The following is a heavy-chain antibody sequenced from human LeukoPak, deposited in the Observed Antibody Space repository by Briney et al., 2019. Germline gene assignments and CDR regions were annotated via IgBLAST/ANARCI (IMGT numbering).Heavy chain of an antibody. CDR1: GFTVSSNY. J-gene: IGHJ4*02. Sequence: PGGSLRLSCAASGFTVSSNYMSWVRQAPGKGLEWVSVIYSGGSTYYADSVKGRFTISRHNSKNTLYLQMNSLRAEDTAVYYCAKYYDSSGYYPYYFDYWGQGTLVTVSS. CDR3: AKYYDSSGYYPYYFDY. V-gene: IGHV3-53*04. D-gene: IGHD3-22*01. CDR2: IYSGGST.